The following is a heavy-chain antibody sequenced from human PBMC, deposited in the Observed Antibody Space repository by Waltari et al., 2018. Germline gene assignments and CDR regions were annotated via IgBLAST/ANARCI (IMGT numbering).Heavy chain of an antibody. CDR1: GFTFSSYA. CDR3: AKIGKKWLSVFKFDY. CDR2: ISGGVGST. V-gene: IGHV3-23*01. Sequence: EVQLLESGGGLVQPGGSLRLSCAASGFTFSSYAMRWVRQAPGKGREWVSAISGGVGSTYYADSGKGRFTISRDNSKNTRYLQMNSLRAEDTAVYYCAKIGKKWLSVFKFDYWGQGTLVTVSS. J-gene: IGHJ4*02. D-gene: IGHD3-22*01.